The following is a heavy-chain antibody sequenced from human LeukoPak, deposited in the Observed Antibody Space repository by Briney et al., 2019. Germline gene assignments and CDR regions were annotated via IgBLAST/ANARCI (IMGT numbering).Heavy chain of an antibody. CDR1: GFTFSSYS. J-gene: IGHJ4*02. D-gene: IGHD5-12*01. CDR3: ARDIGGYGSFDY. Sequence: GGSLRLSCAASGFTFSSYSMNWVRQAPGKGLEWVSSISSSSSYIYYADSVKGRFTISKDNAKNSLYLQMNSLRAEDTAVYYCARDIGGYGSFDYWGQGTLVTVSS. CDR2: ISSSSSYI. V-gene: IGHV3-21*01.